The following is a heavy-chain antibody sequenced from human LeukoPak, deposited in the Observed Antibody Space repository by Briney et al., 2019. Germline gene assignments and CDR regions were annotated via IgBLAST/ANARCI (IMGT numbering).Heavy chain of an antibody. V-gene: IGHV4-34*01. Sequence: KPSETLSLTCAVYGGSFSGYYWSWIRQPPGKGLEWIGEINHSGSTNYNPSLKSRVTISVDTSKNQFSLKLSSVTAADTAVYCCARLVFDYWGQGTLVTVSS. CDR1: GGSFSGYY. CDR3: ARLVFDY. CDR2: INHSGST. D-gene: IGHD2-8*02. J-gene: IGHJ4*02.